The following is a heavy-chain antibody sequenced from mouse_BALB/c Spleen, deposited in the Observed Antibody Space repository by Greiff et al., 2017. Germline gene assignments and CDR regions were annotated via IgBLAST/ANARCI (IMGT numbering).Heavy chain of an antibody. CDR3: ARHYYGSSDAMDY. V-gene: IGHV5-12-2*01. CDR2: ISNGGGST. D-gene: IGHD1-1*01. CDR1: GFTFSSYT. Sequence: EVKVVESGGGLVQPGGSLKLSCAASGFTFSSYTMSWVRQTPEKRLEWVAYISNGGGSTYYPDTVKGRFTISRDNAKNTLYLQMSSLKSEDTAMYYCARHYYGSSDAMDYWGQGTSVTVSS. J-gene: IGHJ4*01.